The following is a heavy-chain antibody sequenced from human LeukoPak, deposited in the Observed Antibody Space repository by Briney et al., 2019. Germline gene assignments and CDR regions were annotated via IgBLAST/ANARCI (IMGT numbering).Heavy chain of an antibody. J-gene: IGHJ5*02. Sequence: SETLSLTCAVSGGSISTYYWSWVRQPPGKGLEWIGYIYYTGSTDYNPSHKSRVTMSVDTSKNQFSLKLSSVTAADTAVYSCARGSVRGEFDPWGQGTLVTVSS. CDR2: IYYTGST. V-gene: IGHV4-59*01. CDR1: GGSISTYY. D-gene: IGHD3-10*01. CDR3: ARGSVRGEFDP.